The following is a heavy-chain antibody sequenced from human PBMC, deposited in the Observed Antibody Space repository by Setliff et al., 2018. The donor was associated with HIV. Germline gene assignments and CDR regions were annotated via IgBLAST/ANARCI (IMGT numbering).Heavy chain of an antibody. CDR1: GIPIDRVYS. V-gene: IGHV4-38-2*02. D-gene: IGHD3-9*01. J-gene: IGHJ4*01. CDR3: ARDQSDYNVLTGFGDFDY. CDR2: ISHSGST. Sequence: SETLSLTCGVSGIPIDRVYSWAWIRQPPGKGLEWIGTISHSGSTHYNSPLQGRISISIDTSKNQSSLTLTSVTAADTAMYYCARDQSDYNVLTGFGDFDYWGHGTLVTVSS.